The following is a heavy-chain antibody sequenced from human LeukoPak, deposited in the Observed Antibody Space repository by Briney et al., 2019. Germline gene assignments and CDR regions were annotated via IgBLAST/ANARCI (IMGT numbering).Heavy chain of an antibody. D-gene: IGHD2-2*01. CDR3: AKGDCSSTTCYPAGDWFDS. CDR1: EFTFSNYV. J-gene: IGHJ5*01. CDR2: ILYDGSIK. Sequence: GGSLRLSCAASEFTFSNYVMSWVRQAPGKGLEWVSFILYDGSIKYYADSVKGRFTISRDNSKNTLSLQMNNLRPEDTAVYYCAKGDCSSTTCYPAGDWFDSWGQGTLVTVSS. V-gene: IGHV3-30*02.